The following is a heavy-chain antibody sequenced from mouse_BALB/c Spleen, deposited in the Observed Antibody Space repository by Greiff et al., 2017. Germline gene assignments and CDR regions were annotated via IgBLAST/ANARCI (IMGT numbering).Heavy chain of an antibody. V-gene: IGHV1-67*01. CDR3: ARSLLRVPTMITAFAY. CDR2: ISTYYGNT. Sequence: QVQLQQSGPELVRPGVSVKISCKGSSYTFTDYAMHWVKQSHAKSLEWIGVISTYYGNTNYNQKFKGKATMTVDKSSSTAYMELARLTSEDSAVYYCARSLLRVPTMITAFAYWGQGTLVTVSA. D-gene: IGHD1-2*01. CDR1: SYTFTDYA. J-gene: IGHJ3*01.